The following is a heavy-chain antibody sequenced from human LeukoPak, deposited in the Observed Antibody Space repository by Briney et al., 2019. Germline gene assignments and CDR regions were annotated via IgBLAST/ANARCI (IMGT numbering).Heavy chain of an antibody. D-gene: IGHD3-22*01. V-gene: IGHV1-46*01. J-gene: IGHJ1*01. CDR2: INPSGGNT. Sequence: GASVKVSCKASGYTFTRYYMHWVRQAPGQGLEWMGIINPSGGNTNYAQKFQGRVTMTRDMSTSTVYMELSSLRSEDTAVYYCARDYYDSSGYLRHWGQGTLVTVSS. CDR1: GYTFTRYY. CDR3: ARDYYDSSGYLRH.